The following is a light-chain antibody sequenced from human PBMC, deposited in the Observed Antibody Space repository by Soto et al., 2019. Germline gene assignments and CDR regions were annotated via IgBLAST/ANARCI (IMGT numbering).Light chain of an antibody. CDR1: QGIRND. Sequence: DIQMTQSPSSLSASVGDRVTITCRASQGIRNDLGWYQQKPGKAPKLLIYDASSLESGVPSRFSGSGSGTEFTLTISSLQPDDFATYYCQQYNSYSTCGQGTKVDIK. CDR2: DAS. J-gene: IGKJ1*01. CDR3: QQYNSYST. V-gene: IGKV1-17*01.